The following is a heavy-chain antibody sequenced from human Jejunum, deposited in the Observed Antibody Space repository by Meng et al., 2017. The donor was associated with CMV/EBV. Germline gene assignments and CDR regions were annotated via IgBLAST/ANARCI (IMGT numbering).Heavy chain of an antibody. D-gene: IGHD6-13*01. Sequence: AASCFSYGVYSMNWVRQAPGKGLEWLAYIDSFSSTMYYTDSIKGRFTISRDNAKNSLYLQMNSLSAEDTAVYYCARDSIASALDYWGQGVLVTVSS. V-gene: IGHV3-48*01. CDR1: CFSYGVYS. CDR2: IDSFSSTM. J-gene: IGHJ4*02. CDR3: ARDSIASALDY.